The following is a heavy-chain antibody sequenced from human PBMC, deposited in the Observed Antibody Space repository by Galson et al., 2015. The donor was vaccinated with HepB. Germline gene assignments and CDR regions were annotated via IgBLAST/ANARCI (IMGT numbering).Heavy chain of an antibody. J-gene: IGHJ6*04. D-gene: IGHD2-15*01. V-gene: IGHV3-48*02. CDR2: ISSGSNTI. Sequence: SLRLSCAASGFTFRSYNMNWVRQAPGKGLEWVSYISSGSNTIYYADSVKGRFTISRDNAKNSLYLQMNSLRDEDTALYYCARDGSLGQLLPLDVWGNGTTVTVSS. CDR3: ARDGSLGQLLPLDV. CDR1: GFTFRSYN.